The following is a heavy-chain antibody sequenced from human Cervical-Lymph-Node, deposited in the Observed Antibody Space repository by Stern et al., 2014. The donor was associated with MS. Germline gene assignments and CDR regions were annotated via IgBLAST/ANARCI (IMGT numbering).Heavy chain of an antibody. Sequence: VQLVESGGGAVQPGRSLRLPCAASGFTLRSYGMHWVRQAPGKGLEWVAVILNDGNEKYYAYTVKGRFTISRDNSKNTLYLQMNSLRTEDTAMYYCAKDRLFCSGGGCYAMDVWGQGTTVTVSS. J-gene: IGHJ6*02. D-gene: IGHD2-15*01. V-gene: IGHV3-30*18. CDR1: GFTLRSYG. CDR2: ILNDGNEK. CDR3: AKDRLFCSGGGCYAMDV.